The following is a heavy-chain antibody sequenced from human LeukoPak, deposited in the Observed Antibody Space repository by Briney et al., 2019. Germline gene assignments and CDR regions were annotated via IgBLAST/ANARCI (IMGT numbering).Heavy chain of an antibody. CDR3: ARDGLSSSWYRNYYYYYYMDV. CDR2: ISAYNGNT. V-gene: IGHV1-18*01. J-gene: IGHJ6*03. CDR1: GYTFTSYG. D-gene: IGHD6-13*01. Sequence: ASVKVSCTASGYTFTSYGISWVRQAPGQGLEWMGWISAYNGNTNYAQKLQGRVTMTTDTSTSTAYMELRSLRSDDTAVYYCARDGLSSSWYRNYYYYYYMDVWGKGTTVTVSS.